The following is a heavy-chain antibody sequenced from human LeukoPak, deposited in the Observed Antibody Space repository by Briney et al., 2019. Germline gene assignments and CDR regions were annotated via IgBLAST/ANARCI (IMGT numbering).Heavy chain of an antibody. CDR3: ARLGVHTAMVAHD. V-gene: IGHV5-51*01. CDR1: GYSFTSHW. D-gene: IGHD5-18*01. CDR2: IYLGDSDT. Sequence: GESLKISCKGSGYSFTSHWIGWVRQMPGKGLEWMGIIYLGDSDTRYSPSFQGQVTISADKSISTAYLQWSSLKASDTAMYYCARLGVHTAMVAHDWGQGTLVTVSS. J-gene: IGHJ4*02.